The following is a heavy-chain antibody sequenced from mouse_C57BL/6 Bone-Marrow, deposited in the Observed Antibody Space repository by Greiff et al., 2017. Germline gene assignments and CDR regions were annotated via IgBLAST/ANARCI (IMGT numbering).Heavy chain of an antibody. CDR1: GFNIKDDY. D-gene: IGHD1-1*01. J-gene: IGHJ1*03. Sequence: EVQLQQSGAELVRPGASVKLSCTASGFNIKDDYMHWVKQRPEQGLEWIGWIDPENGDTEYASKFQGKATIPADTSSNTAYMQLSSLTSEDTAVYYCTTITTVVADWYFDVWGTGTTVTVSS. CDR3: TTITTVVADWYFDV. V-gene: IGHV14-4*01. CDR2: IDPENGDT.